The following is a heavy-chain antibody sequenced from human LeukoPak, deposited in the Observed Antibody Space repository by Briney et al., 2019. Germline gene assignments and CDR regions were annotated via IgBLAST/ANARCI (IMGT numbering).Heavy chain of an antibody. V-gene: IGHV3-9*01. J-gene: IGHJ3*02. D-gene: IGHD2-2*01. CDR3: AKDIGYCSSTSCLYDAFDI. CDR2: ISWNSGSI. Sequence: GGSLRLSYAASGFTFDDYAMHWVRQAPGKGLEWVSGISWNSGSIGYADSVKGRFTISRDNAKNSLYLQMNSLRAEDTALYYCAKDIGYCSSTSCLYDAFDIWGQGTMVTVSS. CDR1: GFTFDDYA.